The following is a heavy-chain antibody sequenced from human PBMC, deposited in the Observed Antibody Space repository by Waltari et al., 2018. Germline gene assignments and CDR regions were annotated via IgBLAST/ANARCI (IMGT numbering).Heavy chain of an antibody. V-gene: IGHV1-69*01. CDR1: GGTFSSYA. J-gene: IGHJ4*02. CDR3: ARDSEADGYNFYYFDY. Sequence: QVQLVQSGAEVKKPGSSVKVSCKASGGTFSSYAISWVRQAPGQGLEWMGGIIPIFSTAKYAQKFQGRVTITADESTSTAYMELSSLRSEDTAVYYCARDSEADGYNFYYFDYWGQGTLVTVSS. CDR2: IIPIFSTA. D-gene: IGHD5-12*01.